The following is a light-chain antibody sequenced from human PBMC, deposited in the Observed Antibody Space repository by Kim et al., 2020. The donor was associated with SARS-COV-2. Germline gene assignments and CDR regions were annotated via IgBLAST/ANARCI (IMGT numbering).Light chain of an antibody. J-gene: IGKJ1*01. V-gene: IGKV3-20*01. Sequence: FPGERTTPSCGASRSVSSTYLAWYQQKPGQAPRLLIYGASSRATGIPDRFSGSGSGTDFTLTISRLEPEDFAVYYCQQYGSSPWTFGQGTKVDIK. CDR1: RSVSSTY. CDR3: QQYGSSPWT. CDR2: GAS.